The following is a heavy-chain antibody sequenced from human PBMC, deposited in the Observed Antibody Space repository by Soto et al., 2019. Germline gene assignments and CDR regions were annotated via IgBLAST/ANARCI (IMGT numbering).Heavy chain of an antibody. D-gene: IGHD3-16*01. Sequence: SETLSLTCAVSGGSISSGGYSWSWIRQPPGKGLEWIGYIYHSGSTYYNPSLKSRVTISVDTSKNQFSLKLSSVTAADTAVYYCALRLGDPGRLYFDYWGQGTLVTVSS. J-gene: IGHJ4*02. CDR3: ALRLGDPGRLYFDY. CDR2: IYHSGST. CDR1: GGSISSGGYS. V-gene: IGHV4-30-2*01.